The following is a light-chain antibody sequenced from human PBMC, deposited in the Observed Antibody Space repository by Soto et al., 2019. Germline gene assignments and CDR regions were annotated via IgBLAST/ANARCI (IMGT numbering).Light chain of an antibody. CDR1: QSMTSW. V-gene: IGKV1-5*03. J-gene: IGKJ2*01. Sequence: DVQMTQSPSTLSASVGDRVTITCRASQSMTSWLAWYQQKPGKAPKLLIYKASTLESGVPSRFSGSGSGTEFTLTISSLQPDDFARYYCQQYNRYPYTFGQGTKLEIK. CDR2: KAS. CDR3: QQYNRYPYT.